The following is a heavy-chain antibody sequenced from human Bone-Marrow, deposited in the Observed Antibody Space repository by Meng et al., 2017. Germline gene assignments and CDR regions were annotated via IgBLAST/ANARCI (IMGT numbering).Heavy chain of an antibody. D-gene: IGHD3-22*01. CDR3: AKAYYYDSSGYYQDDAFDI. J-gene: IGHJ3*02. CDR1: GFTFDDYA. CDR2: ISWNSGSI. Sequence: SLKISCAASGFTFDDYAMHWVRQAPGKGLEWVSGISWNSGSIGYADSVKGRFTISRDNAKNSLYLQMNSLRAEDTALYYCAKAYYYDSSGYYQDDAFDIWGQATMVTVSS. V-gene: IGHV3-9*01.